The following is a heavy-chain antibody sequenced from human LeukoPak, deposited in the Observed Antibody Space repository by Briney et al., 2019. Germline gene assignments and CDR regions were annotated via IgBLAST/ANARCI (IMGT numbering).Heavy chain of an antibody. Sequence: GGSLRLSCAASGFTFSSYWMHWVRQAPGKGLVWVSRINSDGSSTSYADSVEGRFTISRDNAKNTLYLQMNSLRAEDTAVYYCARGRPWGSYASDYYYYMDVWGKGTTVTVSS. J-gene: IGHJ6*03. CDR3: ARGRPWGSYASDYYYYMDV. CDR2: INSDGSST. V-gene: IGHV3-74*01. CDR1: GFTFSSYW. D-gene: IGHD3-16*01.